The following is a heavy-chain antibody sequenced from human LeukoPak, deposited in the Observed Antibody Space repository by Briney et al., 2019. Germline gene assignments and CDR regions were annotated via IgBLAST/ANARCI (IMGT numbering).Heavy chain of an antibody. Sequence: PGRSLRLSCAASGFTFSSYAMHWVRQAPGKGLEWVAVMSHDGSNKYYGDSVKGRFTISRDNSKNTLYLQMNSLRAEDTAVYYCAKLDSSGWSRPFDYWGQGTLVTVSS. J-gene: IGHJ4*02. CDR3: AKLDSSGWSRPFDY. D-gene: IGHD6-19*01. V-gene: IGHV3-30*18. CDR2: MSHDGSNK. CDR1: GFTFSSYA.